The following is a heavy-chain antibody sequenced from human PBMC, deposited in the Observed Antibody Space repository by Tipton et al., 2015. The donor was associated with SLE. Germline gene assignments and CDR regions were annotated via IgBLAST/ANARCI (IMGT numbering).Heavy chain of an antibody. J-gene: IGHJ3*02. Sequence: QSGAEVKKPGSSVKVSCKASGGTFSSYTISWVRQAPGQGLEWMGRIIPILGIANYAQKFQGRVTITADKSTSTAYMELSSLKASDTAMYYCATSPGYSSGWRGAFDIWGQGTMVTVSS. CDR1: GGTFSSYT. CDR2: IIPILGIA. V-gene: IGHV1-69*02. D-gene: IGHD6-25*01. CDR3: ATSPGYSSGWRGAFDI.